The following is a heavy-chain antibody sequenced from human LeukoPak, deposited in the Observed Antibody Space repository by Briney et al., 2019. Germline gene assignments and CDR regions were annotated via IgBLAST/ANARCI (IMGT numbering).Heavy chain of an antibody. Sequence: GGSLRLSCAASGFTFSSHSMNWVRQAPGKGLEWVSSISSSSYIYYADSVKGRFTISRDNAKNSLYLQMNSLRAEDTAVYYCARAPPRSTIDYWGQGTLVTVSS. CDR1: GFTFSSHS. J-gene: IGHJ4*02. CDR2: ISSSSYI. V-gene: IGHV3-21*01. CDR3: ARAPPRSTIDY.